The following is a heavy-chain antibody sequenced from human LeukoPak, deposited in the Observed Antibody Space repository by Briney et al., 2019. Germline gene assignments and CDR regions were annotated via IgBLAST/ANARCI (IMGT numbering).Heavy chain of an antibody. CDR3: ARQHPYCSSTSCYTYYFDY. V-gene: IGHV4-59*08. D-gene: IGHD2-2*02. J-gene: IGHJ4*02. CDR1: GGSISSYY. Sequence: SETLSLTCTVSGGSISSYYWSWIRQPPGKGLEWIGYIYYSESTNYNPSLKSRVTISIDTSKNQFSLKLSSVTAADTAVYYCARQHPYCSSTSCYTYYFDYWGQGTLVTVSS. CDR2: IYYSEST.